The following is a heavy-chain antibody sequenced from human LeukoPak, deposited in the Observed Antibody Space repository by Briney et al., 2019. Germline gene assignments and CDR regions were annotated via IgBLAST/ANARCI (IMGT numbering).Heavy chain of an antibody. Sequence: PGGSLRLSCAASGFAFSSQAMGWVRQAPGKGLEWVSVISDSGDTTYYADSVKGRFTISRDNSKNTLYLQLNSLRAEDTAIYYCAKDARRSDGWDFFDHWGQGALVTVSS. CDR1: GFAFSSQA. CDR3: AKDARRSDGWDFFDH. V-gene: IGHV3-23*01. D-gene: IGHD5-24*01. CDR2: ISDSGDTT. J-gene: IGHJ4*02.